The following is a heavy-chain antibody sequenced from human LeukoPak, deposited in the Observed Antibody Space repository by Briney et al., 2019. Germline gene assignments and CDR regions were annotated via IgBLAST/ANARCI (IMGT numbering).Heavy chain of an antibody. CDR1: GYTFTSYY. CDR2: INVNSGGTNT. Sequence: ASVKVSCKASGYTFTSYYMHWVRQAPGRGLEWMGRINVNSGGTNTNYAQNFHGRVTMTRDTSISTAYMELSRLTSDDTAVYYCARDLSSTSNWELDYWGQGTLVTVSS. D-gene: IGHD1-26*01. V-gene: IGHV1-2*06. J-gene: IGHJ4*02. CDR3: ARDLSSTSNWELDY.